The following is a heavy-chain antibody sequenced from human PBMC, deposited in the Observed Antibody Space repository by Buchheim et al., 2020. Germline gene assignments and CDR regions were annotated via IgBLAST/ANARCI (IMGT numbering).Heavy chain of an antibody. D-gene: IGHD2-15*01. J-gene: IGHJ4*02. V-gene: IGHV3-30*18. CDR2: ISYDGSNK. Sequence: QVQLVESGGGVVQPGRSLRLSCAASGFTFSSYGMHWVRQAPGKGLEWVAVISYDGSNKYYADSVKGRFTISRDNSKNTLYMQMNSLRAEDTAVYYCAKGPSYCSGSSCYRFDYWGQGTL. CDR3: AKGPSYCSGSSCYRFDY. CDR1: GFTFSSYG.